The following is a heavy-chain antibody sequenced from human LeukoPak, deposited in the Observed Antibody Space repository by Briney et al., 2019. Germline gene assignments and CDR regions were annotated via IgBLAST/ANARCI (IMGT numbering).Heavy chain of an antibody. Sequence: GGSLRLSCVVSGVTFSNYWMTWVRQAPGKGLEWVANMKEDGREIYYADSVKGRFTTSRDNTKSSLYLQMDGLRAEDTAVYYCAASFDFWGQGTLVSVSS. CDR1: GVTFSNYW. CDR2: MKEDGREI. V-gene: IGHV3-7*01. CDR3: AASFDF. J-gene: IGHJ4*02.